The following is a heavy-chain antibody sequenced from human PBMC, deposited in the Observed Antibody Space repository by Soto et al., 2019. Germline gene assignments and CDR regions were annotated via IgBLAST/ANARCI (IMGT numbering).Heavy chain of an antibody. CDR3: AKGQRIVVVVAANYFDY. J-gene: IGHJ4*02. Sequence: PXGSLILSCTASGFTFSSYAMSWVRQAPGKGLDWVSAIIGSGGSTYYADSVKGRFTISRDNSKNTLYLQMNSLRAEDTAVYYCAKGQRIVVVVAANYFDYWGQGTLVTVSS. CDR1: GFTFSSYA. V-gene: IGHV3-23*01. D-gene: IGHD2-15*01. CDR2: IIGSGGST.